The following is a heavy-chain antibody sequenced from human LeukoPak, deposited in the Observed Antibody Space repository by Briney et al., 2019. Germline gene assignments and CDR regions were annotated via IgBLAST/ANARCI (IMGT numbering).Heavy chain of an antibody. CDR1: GFTLRSYS. Sequence: GGSLRLSCVASGFTLRSYSMHWVRQAPGKGLEWVSYISTSSYYIYYADSVRGRFTISRDDAKNSLYLQMNSLRAEDTALYYCARDASGSSTGLIDSWGQGTLVTVSS. CDR2: ISTSSYYI. J-gene: IGHJ4*02. D-gene: IGHD1-26*01. V-gene: IGHV3-21*01. CDR3: ARDASGSSTGLIDS.